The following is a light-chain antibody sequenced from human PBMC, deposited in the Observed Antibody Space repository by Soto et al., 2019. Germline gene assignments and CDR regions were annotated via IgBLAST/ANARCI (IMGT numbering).Light chain of an antibody. Sequence: EIVLTQSPGTLSLSPGERATLSCRASQSVGSSYLAWDLQKPGQAPRLLIYGASDRATGIPDRFSGSGSGTDFTLIISRLEPEDFAVYYCQQYGNSPWTVGHGTKVEIK. J-gene: IGKJ1*01. CDR2: GAS. CDR3: QQYGNSPWT. V-gene: IGKV3-20*01. CDR1: QSVGSSY.